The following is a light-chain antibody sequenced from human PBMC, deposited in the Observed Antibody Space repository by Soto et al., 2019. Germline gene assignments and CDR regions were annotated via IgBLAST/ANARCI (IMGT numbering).Light chain of an antibody. CDR3: SSYTSSSPYV. CDR2: DVS. J-gene: IGLJ1*01. CDR1: SSGVGGYNY. V-gene: IGLV2-14*01. Sequence: QSALTQPASASGSPGQSITISCTGTSSGVGGYNYVSWYQQHPGKAPKLMIYDVSNRPSGVSNRFSGSKSGNTASLTISGLQAEDEADYYCSSYTSSSPYVFGTGTKVTVL.